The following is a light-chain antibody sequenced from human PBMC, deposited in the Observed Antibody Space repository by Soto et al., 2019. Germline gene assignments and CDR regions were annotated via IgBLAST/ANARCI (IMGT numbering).Light chain of an antibody. V-gene: IGLV2-8*01. CDR3: SSYAGSNNLV. CDR1: SSDVGAYNY. CDR2: EVS. Sequence: QSVLTQPPSASGSPGQSVTISCTGTSSDVGAYNYVSWYQQHPGKAPKLMIYEVSKRPSGVPDRFSGSKSANTASLTVSGLQAEDAADYYCSSYAGSNNLVFGGGTKVTVL. J-gene: IGLJ2*01.